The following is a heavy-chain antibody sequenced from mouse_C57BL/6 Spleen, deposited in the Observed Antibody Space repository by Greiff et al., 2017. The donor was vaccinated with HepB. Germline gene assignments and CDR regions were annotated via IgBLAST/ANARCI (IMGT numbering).Heavy chain of an antibody. CDR1: GFTFSDYY. CDR3: ATGTGYAMDY. J-gene: IGHJ4*01. CDR2: INYDGSST. V-gene: IGHV5-16*01. D-gene: IGHD4-1*01. Sequence: EVKLMESEGGLVQPGSSMKLSCTASGFTFSDYYMAWVRQVPEKGLEWVANINYDGSSTYYLDSLKSRFIISRDNAKNILYLQMSSLKSEDTATYYCATGTGYAMDYWGQGTSVTVSS.